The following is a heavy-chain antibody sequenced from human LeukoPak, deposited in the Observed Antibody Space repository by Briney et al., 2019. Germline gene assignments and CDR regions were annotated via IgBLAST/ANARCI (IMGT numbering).Heavy chain of an antibody. J-gene: IGHJ3*02. CDR3: ARGHHKYCSSTSCYGNAFDI. D-gene: IGHD2-2*01. V-gene: IGHV3-30*04. CDR2: MSYDGRNE. CDR1: GFTFSTYA. Sequence: GGSLRLSCAGSGFTFSTYAMHWVRQAPGKGLEWVAVMSYDGRNEYYADSVKGRFTISRDNSKNTLYLQMNSLRAEDTAVYYCARGHHKYCSSTSCYGNAFDIWGQGTMVTVSS.